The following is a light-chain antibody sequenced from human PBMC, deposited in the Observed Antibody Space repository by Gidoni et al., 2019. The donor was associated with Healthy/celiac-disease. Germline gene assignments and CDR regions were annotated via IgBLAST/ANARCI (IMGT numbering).Light chain of an antibody. Sequence: SYELTQPPSVSVSPGQTARITCSGDALPKQYADWYQQKPGQAPVLVIYKDSERPSVFPERFSGSSSGTTVTLTISGVQAEDEADYYCQSADSSGTYVVFGGGTKLTVL. V-gene: IGLV3-25*03. J-gene: IGLJ2*01. CDR3: QSADSSGTYVV. CDR1: ALPKQY. CDR2: KDS.